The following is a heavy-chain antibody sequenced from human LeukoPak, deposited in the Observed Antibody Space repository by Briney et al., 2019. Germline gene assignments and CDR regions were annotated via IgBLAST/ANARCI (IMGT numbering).Heavy chain of an antibody. Sequence: PSETLPLTCTVSAGSISSYYWSWIRQPAGKGLEWILRIYTSGSTNYNHSLKSRVTMSVDTSKNQFSLKPSSVTAAGTAVYYCARVRYYDRSGYYYFDYWGRGTLVTVSS. J-gene: IGHJ4*02. CDR3: ARVRYYDRSGYYYFDY. D-gene: IGHD3-22*01. CDR1: AGSISSYY. CDR2: IYTSGST. V-gene: IGHV4-4*07.